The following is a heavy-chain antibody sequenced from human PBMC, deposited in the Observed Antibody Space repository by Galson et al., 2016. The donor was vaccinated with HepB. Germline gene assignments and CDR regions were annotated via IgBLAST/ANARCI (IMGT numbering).Heavy chain of an antibody. Sequence: SLRLSCAASGFTFSSYWMHWVRQAPGKGLVWVSRINSDGSSTSYADSVKGRFTISRDNAKNALYLQMNSLRAEDTAVYYCARDSDSDYYGSGSTPIDYWGQGILVTVSS. CDR2: INSDGSST. CDR1: GFTFSSYW. D-gene: IGHD3-10*01. CDR3: ARDSDSDYYGSGSTPIDY. V-gene: IGHV3-74*01. J-gene: IGHJ4*02.